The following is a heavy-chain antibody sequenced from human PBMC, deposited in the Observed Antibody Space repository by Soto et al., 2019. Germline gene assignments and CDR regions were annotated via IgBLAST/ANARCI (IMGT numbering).Heavy chain of an antibody. Sequence: QLQESGPGLVKPSETLALTCTVSGDSISSFCWTWIRQPPGQGLEWIGYICTGGTTKYNPSLKGRVTMAVDTSKPQCSLKLTSVTAADTAVYFCARVGSKSFYYATDVWGQGTTVTVSS. CDR1: GDSISSFC. J-gene: IGHJ6*02. CDR2: ICTGGTT. D-gene: IGHD3-10*01. CDR3: ARVGSKSFYYATDV. V-gene: IGHV4-4*09.